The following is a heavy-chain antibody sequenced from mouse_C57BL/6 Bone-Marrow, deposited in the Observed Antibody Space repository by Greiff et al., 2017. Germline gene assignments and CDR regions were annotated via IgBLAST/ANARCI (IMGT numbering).Heavy chain of an antibody. D-gene: IGHD2-13*01. CDR2: IDPSDSYT. Sequence: QVQLQQPGAELVMPGASVKLSCKASGYTFTSYWIHWVKQRPGQGLEWIGEIDPSDSYTNYNQKFKGKSTLTVDKSSSTAYMQLSSLTSEDSAVYYCEREGTAVNWCFDVWGTGTTVTGTS. V-gene: IGHV1-69*01. CDR1: GYTFTSYW. J-gene: IGHJ1*03. CDR3: EREGTAVNWCFDV.